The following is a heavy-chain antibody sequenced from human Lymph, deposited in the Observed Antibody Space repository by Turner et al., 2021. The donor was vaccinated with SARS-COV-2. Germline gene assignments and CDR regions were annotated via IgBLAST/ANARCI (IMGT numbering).Heavy chain of an antibody. D-gene: IGHD1-26*01. CDR1: GDTFTSYD. V-gene: IGHV1-8*02. CDR2: MNQNSGNT. Sequence: QVQLVQSGAEVKKPGASVKVSCKAPGDTFTSYDINWVRQATGQGLGWMGWMNQNSGNTGYAQKFQGKVTMTRNTSKSTGYMELSSLGSEDTAVYYCARGRYSGGGMDVWGQGTTVTVSS. J-gene: IGHJ6*02. CDR3: ARGRYSGGGMDV.